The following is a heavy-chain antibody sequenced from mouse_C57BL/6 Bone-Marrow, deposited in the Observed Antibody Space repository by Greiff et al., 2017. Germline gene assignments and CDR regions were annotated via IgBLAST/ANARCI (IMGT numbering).Heavy chain of an antibody. CDR3: TFTPVVEEGWFAY. CDR2: IDPENGDT. D-gene: IGHD1-1*01. CDR1: GFNIKDDY. V-gene: IGHV14-4*01. J-gene: IGHJ3*01. Sequence: EVQLQQSGAELVRPGASVKLSCTASGFNIKDDYMHWVKQRPEQGLEWIGWIDPENGDTEYASKFQGKATITADTSSNTAYLQLSSLTSEDTAVYYCTFTPVVEEGWFAYWCQGAVVTVSA.